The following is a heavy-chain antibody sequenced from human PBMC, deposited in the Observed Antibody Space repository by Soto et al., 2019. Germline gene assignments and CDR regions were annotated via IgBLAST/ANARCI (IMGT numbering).Heavy chain of an antibody. CDR1: GGTFSSYA. D-gene: IGHD1-26*01. CDR3: EGGLQPYWYFEL. Sequence: QVQLVQSGGEVKKPGSSVKVSCTASGGTFSSYAISWVRQAPGQGLEWLGGIIPIFGTANYAQKFQGRVTITADESTRKAYTVLSRLRSEDTAVYYWEGGLQPYWYFELWGRGTLVTVSS. V-gene: IGHV1-69*01. CDR2: IIPIFGTA. J-gene: IGHJ2*01.